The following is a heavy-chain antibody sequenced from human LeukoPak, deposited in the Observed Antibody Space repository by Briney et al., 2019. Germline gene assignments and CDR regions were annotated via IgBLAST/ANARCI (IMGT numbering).Heavy chain of an antibody. Sequence: SQTLSLTCTVSGGSISSGGYYWSWIRQPPGKGLEWIGYIYHSGSTYYNPSLKSRVTISVDRSKNQFSLKLSSVTATDTAVYYCARERAGKGSGYEFLYFDYWGQGTLVTVSS. D-gene: IGHD5-12*01. CDR3: ARERAGKGSGYEFLYFDY. CDR2: IYHSGST. V-gene: IGHV4-30-2*01. J-gene: IGHJ4*02. CDR1: GGSISSGGYY.